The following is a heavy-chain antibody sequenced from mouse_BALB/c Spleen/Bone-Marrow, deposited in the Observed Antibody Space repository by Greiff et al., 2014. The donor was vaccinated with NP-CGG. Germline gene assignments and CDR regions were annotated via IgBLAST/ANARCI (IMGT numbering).Heavy chain of an antibody. V-gene: IGHV3-6*02. Sequence: VQLKESGPGLVKPSQSLSLTCSVTGYSLTSGYYWDWVRQFPGNKLEWMGYISYDGSNNYNPSLKNRISITRDTSKNQFFLKLNSVTTEDTATYYCATIYYDYDGYFDVWGAGTTVTVSS. CDR3: ATIYYDYDGYFDV. D-gene: IGHD2-4*01. CDR2: ISYDGSN. CDR1: GYSLTSGYY. J-gene: IGHJ1*01.